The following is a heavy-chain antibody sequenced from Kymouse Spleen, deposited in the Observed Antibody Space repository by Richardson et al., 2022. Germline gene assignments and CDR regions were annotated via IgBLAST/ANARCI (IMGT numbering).Heavy chain of an antibody. Sequence: QVQLQQWGAGLLKPSETLSLTCAVYGGSFSGYYWSWIRQPPGKGLEWIGEINHSGSTNYNPSLKSRVTISVDTSKNQFSLKLSSVTAADTAVYYCAREAARLFDYWGQGTLVTVSS. V-gene: IGHV4-34*01. CDR3: AREAARLFDY. D-gene: IGHD6-6*01. CDR1: GGSFSGYY. CDR2: INHSGST. J-gene: IGHJ4*02.